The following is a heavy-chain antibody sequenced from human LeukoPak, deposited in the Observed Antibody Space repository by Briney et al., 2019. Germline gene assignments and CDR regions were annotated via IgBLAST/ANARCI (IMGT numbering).Heavy chain of an antibody. D-gene: IGHD2-15*01. CDR1: GGSISSSSYY. Sequence: PSETLSLTCTVSGGSISSSSYYWGWIRQPPGKGLEWIGSIYYSGSTYYNPSLKSRVTISVDTSKNQFSLKLSSVTAADTAVHYCARHRCSGGSCFLLLYRLDAFDIWGQGTMVTVSS. CDR3: ARHRCSGGSCFLLLYRLDAFDI. J-gene: IGHJ3*02. V-gene: IGHV4-39*01. CDR2: IYYSGST.